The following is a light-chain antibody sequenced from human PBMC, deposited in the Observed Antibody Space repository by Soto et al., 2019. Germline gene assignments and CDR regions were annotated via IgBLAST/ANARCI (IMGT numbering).Light chain of an antibody. CDR2: DAS. V-gene: IGKV3-11*01. CDR1: QSVSSY. Sequence: EIVLTQSPATLPLSPGERATLSCRASQSVSSYVAWYQQKPGQAPRLLIYDASNRATGIPGRFSGSGSGTDSTLTISSLEPEDFAVYYCQQRSNWPLTFGGGTKVEIK. CDR3: QQRSNWPLT. J-gene: IGKJ4*01.